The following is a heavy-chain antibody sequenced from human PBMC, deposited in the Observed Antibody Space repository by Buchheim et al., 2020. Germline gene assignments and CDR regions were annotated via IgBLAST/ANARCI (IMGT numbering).Heavy chain of an antibody. Sequence: EVQLVQSGAEVKKPGESLKISCKGSGYSFTNYWIAWVRQMPGKGLEWMGIIFPSDSDTRYSPSFHGQVTISADKSISTVYLQWSGLSLKAPDTAMYYCARGIAAVGTAFDYWGQGT. J-gene: IGHJ4*02. D-gene: IGHD6-13*01. CDR1: GYSFTNYW. CDR2: IFPSDSDT. CDR3: ARGIAAVGTAFDY. V-gene: IGHV5-51*01.